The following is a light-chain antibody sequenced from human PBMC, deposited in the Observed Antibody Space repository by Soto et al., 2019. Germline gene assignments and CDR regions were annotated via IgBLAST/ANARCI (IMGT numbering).Light chain of an antibody. CDR3: QQRNVWPPIT. Sequence: DIQMTQSPSTLSASIGDRVIITCRASQSISNWLAWYQQKPGKAPKLLISDASSLERGVPSRFSGSGSGTEFTLTINSLEPEDFAVYYCQQRNVWPPITFGQGTRLEI. CDR1: QSISNW. CDR2: DAS. J-gene: IGKJ5*01. V-gene: IGKV1-5*01.